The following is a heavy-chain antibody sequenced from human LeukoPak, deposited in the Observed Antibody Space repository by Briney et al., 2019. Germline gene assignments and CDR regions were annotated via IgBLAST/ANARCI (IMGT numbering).Heavy chain of an antibody. J-gene: IGHJ4*02. CDR2: IYYSGST. CDR1: GGSISSYY. Sequence: SETLSLTCTVSGGSISSYYWSWIRQHPGKGLEWIGYIYYSGSTYYNPSLKSRVTISVDTSKNQFSLKLSSVTAADTAVYYCARVVDYDFWSGYRGYYFDYWGQGTLVTVSS. V-gene: IGHV4-59*06. D-gene: IGHD3-3*01. CDR3: ARVVDYDFWSGYRGYYFDY.